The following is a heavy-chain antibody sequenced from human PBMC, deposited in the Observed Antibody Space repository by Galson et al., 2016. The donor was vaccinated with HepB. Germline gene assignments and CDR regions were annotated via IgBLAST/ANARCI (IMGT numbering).Heavy chain of an antibody. CDR3: AKDRYTVTTLFDS. CDR1: GFTFRSCA. CDR2: CSGSGVDT. D-gene: IGHD4-17*01. V-gene: IGHV3-23*01. Sequence: SLRLSCAASGFTFRSCAVSWVRQAPGKGLAWVSGCSGSGVDTLYADSVKGRFTISRDHSKNTLYLQMNSLRVEDTAVYYCAKDRYTVTTLFDSWGQGTLVTVSS. J-gene: IGHJ5*01.